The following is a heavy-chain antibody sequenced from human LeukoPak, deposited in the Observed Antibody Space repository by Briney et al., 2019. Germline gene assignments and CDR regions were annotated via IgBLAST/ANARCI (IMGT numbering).Heavy chain of an antibody. Sequence: PGGSLRLSCAAFGFTFRRHAMSWVRQTPGKGLEWVSDNSDSGVSGDATMYADSVRGRFTISRDNSRNMMYLQMNRLRAEDTAVYYCAKGLLRTYFSDSSGHTPETPNYFDSWGQGTLVTVSS. V-gene: IGHV3-23*01. CDR2: NSDSGVSGDAT. CDR3: AKGLLRTYFSDSSGHTPETPNYFDS. D-gene: IGHD3-22*01. J-gene: IGHJ4*02. CDR1: GFTFRRHA.